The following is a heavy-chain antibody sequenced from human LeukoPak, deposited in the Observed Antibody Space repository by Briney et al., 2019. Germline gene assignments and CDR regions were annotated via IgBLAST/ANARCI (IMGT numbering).Heavy chain of an antibody. Sequence: SETLSLTCAVSGGSISSYYWSWIRQPAGKGLEWIGRIYTSGSTNYNPSLKSRVTMSVDTSKNQFSLKLSSVTAADTAVHYCARDIVVVPAAIYYMDVWGKGTTVTVSS. J-gene: IGHJ6*03. CDR3: ARDIVVVPAAIYYMDV. CDR1: GGSISSYY. D-gene: IGHD2-2*02. CDR2: IYTSGST. V-gene: IGHV4-4*07.